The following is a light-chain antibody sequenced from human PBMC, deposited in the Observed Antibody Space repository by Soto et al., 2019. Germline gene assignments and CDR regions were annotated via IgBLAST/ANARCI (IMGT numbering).Light chain of an antibody. Sequence: EIVLTQSPATLSLSSGVRATLSCRPSQSVSSYLAWYQQEPGQAPRLLIYDASTRATGIPARFSGSGSGTDFTLTISRLEPEDCAVYYCQQYGSSLLWTFGQGTKVDI. CDR3: QQYGSSLLWT. CDR2: DAS. CDR1: QSVSSY. V-gene: IGKV3-20*01. J-gene: IGKJ1*01.